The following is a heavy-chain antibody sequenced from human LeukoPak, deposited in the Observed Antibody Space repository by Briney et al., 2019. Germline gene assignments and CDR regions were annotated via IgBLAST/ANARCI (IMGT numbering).Heavy chain of an antibody. Sequence: GESLKISCKGSGYSFTSYWIGWVRQMPGKGLEWVGIIYPGDSDTRYSPSFQGQVTISADKSMSSAYLQWSSVKASDSAMYYCVRHDRSSWYSMGGIDFWGQGTLVTVSS. CDR1: GYSFTSYW. V-gene: IGHV5-51*01. CDR3: VRHDRSSWYSMGGIDF. CDR2: IYPGDSDT. D-gene: IGHD3-22*01. J-gene: IGHJ4*02.